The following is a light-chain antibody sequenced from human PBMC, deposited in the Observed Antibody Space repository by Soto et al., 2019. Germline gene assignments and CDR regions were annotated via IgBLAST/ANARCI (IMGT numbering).Light chain of an antibody. CDR1: QSFRGL. Sequence: EVVLTQSPVTLSLSPGERATLSCRASQSFRGLLAWYQQKPGQAPRLLIYDAYNRATGIPPRFSGSGSGTDFTITISSLEPADSEVYYCQQRHMWPITFGQGTRLEIK. V-gene: IGKV3-11*01. J-gene: IGKJ5*01. CDR3: QQRHMWPIT. CDR2: DAY.